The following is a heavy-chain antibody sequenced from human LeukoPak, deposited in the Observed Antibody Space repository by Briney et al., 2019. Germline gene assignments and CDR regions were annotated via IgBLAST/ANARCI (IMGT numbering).Heavy chain of an antibody. V-gene: IGHV3-23*01. CDR3: AKGRYDSSGYYLDF. D-gene: IGHD3-22*01. CDR2: ISGSGRST. Sequence: PGGSLRLSCAASKSIFSSYAMSWVRQAPGKGLEWVSGISGSGRSTYYADSVKGRFTISRDNSNNTLYLQMNSLRAEDTAVYYCAKGRYDSSGYYLDFWGQGTLVTVSS. CDR1: KSIFSSYA. J-gene: IGHJ4*02.